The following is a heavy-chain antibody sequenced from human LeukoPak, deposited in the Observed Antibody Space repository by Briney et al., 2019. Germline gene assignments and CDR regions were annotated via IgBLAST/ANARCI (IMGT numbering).Heavy chain of an antibody. V-gene: IGHV4-4*07. J-gene: IGHJ4*02. CDR1: GGSISSYY. CDR3: ARGGYYYDSSGPYYFDY. CDR2: IYTSGST. Sequence: PSETLSLTCTVSGGSISSYYWGWIRQPAGKGLEWIGRIYTSGSTNYNPSLKSRVTMSVDTSKNQFSLKLSSVTAADTAVYYCARGGYYYDSSGPYYFDYWGQGTLVTVSS. D-gene: IGHD3-22*01.